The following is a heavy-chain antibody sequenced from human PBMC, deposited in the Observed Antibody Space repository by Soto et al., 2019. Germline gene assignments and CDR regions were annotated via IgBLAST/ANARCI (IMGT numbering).Heavy chain of an antibody. D-gene: IGHD3-10*01. CDR3: ARDNYYGSGSPLDY. V-gene: IGHV3-23*01. CDR2: ISGSGGST. CDR1: GFTFSSYA. J-gene: IGHJ4*02. Sequence: GGSLRLSCAASGFTFSSYAMSWVRQAPGKGLEWVSAISGSGGSTYYADSVKGRFTISRDNSENALYLQMNSLRAEDTAVYYCARDNYYGSGSPLDYWGQGTLVTVSS.